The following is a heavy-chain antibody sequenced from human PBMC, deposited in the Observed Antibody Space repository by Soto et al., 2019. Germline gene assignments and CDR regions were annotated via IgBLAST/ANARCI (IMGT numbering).Heavy chain of an antibody. D-gene: IGHD6-13*01. Sequence: EVQLVESGGGLVQPGGSLRLSCAASGFTFSSYWIHWVRQAPGKGLVWVSRIRSDGSQTNYADSVKGRFTISRDNAENVVYLQMNSLRVDDTAVYYCAREGGAADFDSWGQGNLVTVAS. J-gene: IGHJ4*02. CDR1: GFTFSSYW. V-gene: IGHV3-74*01. CDR3: AREGGAADFDS. CDR2: IRSDGSQT.